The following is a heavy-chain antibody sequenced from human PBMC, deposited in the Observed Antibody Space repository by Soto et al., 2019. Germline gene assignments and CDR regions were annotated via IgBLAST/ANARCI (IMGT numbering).Heavy chain of an antibody. V-gene: IGHV5-10-1*01. CDR1: VYSFTSYW. J-gene: IGHJ6*02. Sequence: GESLKISCKGSVYSFTSYWISWVRQMPGKGLEWMGRIDPSDSYTNYSPSFQGHATISADKSISTAYLQWSSLKASDTAMYYCARLDYYDSSGYYGSPYYYGMDVWGQGTTVTVSS. CDR3: ARLDYYDSSGYYGSPYYYGMDV. CDR2: IDPSDSYT. D-gene: IGHD3-22*01.